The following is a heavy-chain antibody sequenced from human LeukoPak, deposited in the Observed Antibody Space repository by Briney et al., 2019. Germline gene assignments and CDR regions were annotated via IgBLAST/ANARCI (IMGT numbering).Heavy chain of an antibody. D-gene: IGHD3-16*01. V-gene: IGHV3-21*01. J-gene: IGHJ4*02. CDR3: ARGGWGAIDY. CDR2: ISSSSSYI. CDR1: GFTFSSYS. Sequence: GGSLRLSCAASGFTFSSYSMNWVRQAPGRGLEWVSSISSSSSYIYYADSVKGRFTISRDNAKNSLYLQMNSLRAEDTAVYYCARGGWGAIDYWGQGTLVTVSS.